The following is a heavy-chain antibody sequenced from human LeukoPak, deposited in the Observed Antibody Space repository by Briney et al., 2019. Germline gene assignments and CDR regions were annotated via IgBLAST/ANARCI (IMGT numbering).Heavy chain of an antibody. CDR3: ARVIAARREFDY. CDR1: AFTVSSNH. CDR2: IYSSGST. V-gene: IGHV3-66*01. J-gene: IGHJ4*02. Sequence: PGGSLRLSCAASAFTVSSNHMSWVRQAPGKGLEWVSLIYSSGSTYYTDSVKGRFTISRDNSKNTLYLQMNSLRVEDTAVYYFARVIAARREFDYWGQGTLVTVSS. D-gene: IGHD6-6*01.